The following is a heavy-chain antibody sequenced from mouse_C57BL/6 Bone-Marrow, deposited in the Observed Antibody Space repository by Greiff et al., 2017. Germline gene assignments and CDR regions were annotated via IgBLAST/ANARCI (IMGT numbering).Heavy chain of an antibody. Sequence: EVKLVESGGGLVQPGGSMKLSCAASGFTFSDAWMDWVRQSPEKGLEWVAEIRNKANNHATYYAESVKGRFTISRDDYKSSVYLHMNSLIAEDTGIYDCTLTDQGYFDYWGQGTTLTVSS. CDR1: GFTFSDAW. J-gene: IGHJ2*01. CDR3: TLTDQGYFDY. D-gene: IGHD1-1*01. CDR2: IRNKANNHAT. V-gene: IGHV6-6*01.